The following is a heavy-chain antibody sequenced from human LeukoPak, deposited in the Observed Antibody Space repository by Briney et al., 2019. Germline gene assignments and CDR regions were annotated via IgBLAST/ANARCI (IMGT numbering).Heavy chain of an antibody. Sequence: SETLSLTCTVSGGSISSSSYYWGWLRQPPGKGLEWIGRIYTSGSTNYNPSLKSRVTISVDTSKNQFSLKLSSVTAADTAVYYCARDRSVLLWFGESNWFDPWGQGTLVTVSS. V-gene: IGHV4-39*07. CDR2: IYTSGST. J-gene: IGHJ5*02. CDR3: ARDRSVLLWFGESNWFDP. CDR1: GGSISSSSYY. D-gene: IGHD3-10*01.